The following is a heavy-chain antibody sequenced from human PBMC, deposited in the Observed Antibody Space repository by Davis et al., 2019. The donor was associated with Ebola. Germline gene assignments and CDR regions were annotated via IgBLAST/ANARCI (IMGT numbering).Heavy chain of an antibody. CDR1: GYTFTSYG. J-gene: IGHJ5*02. D-gene: IGHD1-1*01. Sequence: ASVKVSCKASGYTFTSYGISWVRQAPGQGLEWMGWISVYNGNTNYAQKLQGRVTMTTDTSTSTAYMELRSLRFDDTAVYYCARDDDDDNWFDPWGQGTLVTVSS. CDR3: ARDDDDDNWFDP. CDR2: ISVYNGNT. V-gene: IGHV1-18*01.